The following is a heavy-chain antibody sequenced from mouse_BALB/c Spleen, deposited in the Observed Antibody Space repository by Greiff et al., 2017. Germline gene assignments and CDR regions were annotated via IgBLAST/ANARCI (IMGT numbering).Heavy chain of an antibody. V-gene: IGHV5-9-3*01. CDR3: ARVYYDYDGVMDY. CDR2: ISSGGSYT. Sequence: EVHLVESGGGLVKPGGSLKLSCAASGFTFSSYAMSWVRQTPEKRLEWVATISSGGSYTYYPDSVKGRFTISRDNAKNTLYLQMSSLRSEDTAMYYCARVYYDYDGVMDYWGQGTSVTVSS. J-gene: IGHJ4*01. D-gene: IGHD2-4*01. CDR1: GFTFSSYA.